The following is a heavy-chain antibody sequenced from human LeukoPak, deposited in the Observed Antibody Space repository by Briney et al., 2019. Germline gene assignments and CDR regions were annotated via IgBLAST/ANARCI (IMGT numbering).Heavy chain of an antibody. V-gene: IGHV3-23*01. Sequence: PGGSLRLSCAASGFTFSSYAMSWVRQAPGKRLEWVSAISGSGGSTFYADSVKGRFTISRDNSKNPLYLQMNSLRAEDTAVYYCTKAYYYDSSGYDDAFDIWGQGTMVTVSS. CDR2: ISGSGGST. D-gene: IGHD3-22*01. J-gene: IGHJ3*02. CDR1: GFTFSSYA. CDR3: TKAYYYDSSGYDDAFDI.